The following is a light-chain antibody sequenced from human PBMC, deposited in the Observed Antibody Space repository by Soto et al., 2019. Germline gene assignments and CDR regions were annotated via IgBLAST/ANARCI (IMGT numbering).Light chain of an antibody. V-gene: IGKV1-12*01. J-gene: IGKJ1*01. CDR1: QGISRW. Sequence: DIQMTQSPSSVSASVGDRVTITCRASQGISRWLDWYQQKPGKAPELLIYAVSYLQSGVPSRFSGSGSGTDFTLTISRLEPEDLAVYYCQQYDNSVWTFGQGTKVDIK. CDR2: AVS. CDR3: QQYDNSVWT.